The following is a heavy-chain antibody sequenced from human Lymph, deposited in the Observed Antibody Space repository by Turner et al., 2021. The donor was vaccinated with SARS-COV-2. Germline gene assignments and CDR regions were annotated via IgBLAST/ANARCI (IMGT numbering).Heavy chain of an antibody. CDR2: FDPEDGET. J-gene: IGHJ4*02. CDR3: ATLKSNWKILTGRYYFDF. D-gene: IGHD1-1*01. V-gene: IGHV1-24*01. CDR1: GYTLTELS. Sequence: QVHLVQSGAAVKKPGASVKVSCKVSGYTLTELSIHWVRQAPGKGLEWMGGFDPEDGETNYAQKFQGRVTMTEDTSTDTAYMELSSLRSEDTAVYYCATLKSNWKILTGRYYFDFWGQGTLVTVSS.